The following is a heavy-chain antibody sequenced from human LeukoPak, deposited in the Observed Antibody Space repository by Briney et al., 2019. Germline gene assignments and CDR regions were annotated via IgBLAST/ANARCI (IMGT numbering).Heavy chain of an antibody. Sequence: QSGGSLRLSCAASGFTFSSYGMHWVRQAPGKGLEWVAFIRYDGSNKYYADSVKGRFTISRDNAKNSLYLQMNSLRAEDTAVYYCAKDYSRDIAVVPAAPEGFDPWGQGTLVTVSS. D-gene: IGHD2-2*01. V-gene: IGHV3-30*02. CDR2: IRYDGSNK. CDR1: GFTFSSYG. CDR3: AKDYSRDIAVVPAAPEGFDP. J-gene: IGHJ5*02.